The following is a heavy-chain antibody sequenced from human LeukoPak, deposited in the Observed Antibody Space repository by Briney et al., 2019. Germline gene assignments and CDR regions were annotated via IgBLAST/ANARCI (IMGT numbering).Heavy chain of an antibody. J-gene: IGHJ6*03. Sequence: SVKVSCKASGFTFTSSAVQWVRQARGQRLEWIGWIVVGSGNTNYAQKFQERVTITRDMSTSTAYMELSNLRSEDTAVYYCAARSGNYDFWSGYPRTYYYYMDVWGKGTTVTVSS. CDR2: IVVGSGNT. V-gene: IGHV1-58*01. CDR1: GFTFTSSA. CDR3: AARSGNYDFWSGYPRTYYYYMDV. D-gene: IGHD3-3*01.